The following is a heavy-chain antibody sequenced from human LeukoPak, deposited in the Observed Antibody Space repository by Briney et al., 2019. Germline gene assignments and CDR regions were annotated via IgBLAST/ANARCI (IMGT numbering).Heavy chain of an antibody. CDR2: IYYSGST. V-gene: IGHV4-31*03. CDR1: GGSISSGGYY. D-gene: IGHD3-3*01. CDR3: ARDRDFWSGPPIGMDV. Sequence: PSETLSLTCTVSGGSISSGGYYWSWIRQHPGKGLEWIVYIYYSGSTYYNPSLKSRVTISVDTSKNQFSLKLSSVTAADTAVYYCARDRDFWSGPPIGMDVWGQGTTVTVSS. J-gene: IGHJ6*02.